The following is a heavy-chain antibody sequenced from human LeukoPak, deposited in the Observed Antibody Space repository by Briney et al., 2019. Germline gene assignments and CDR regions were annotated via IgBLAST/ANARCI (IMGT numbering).Heavy chain of an antibody. CDR1: GTSFSSYY. Sequence: SETLSLTCGVSGTSFSSYYWSWIRQTPGKGLEWIGEVNHSGYTNMNPSLKSRVTISVDTSKNQFSLMLTSVTAADTAVYFCARMTTGHDYWGQGTLVTVSS. J-gene: IGHJ4*02. CDR2: VNHSGYT. V-gene: IGHV4-34*01. D-gene: IGHD4-17*01. CDR3: ARMTTGHDY.